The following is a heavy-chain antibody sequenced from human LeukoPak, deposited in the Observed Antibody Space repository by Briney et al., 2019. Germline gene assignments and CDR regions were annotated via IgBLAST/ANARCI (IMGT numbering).Heavy chain of an antibody. Sequence: GGSLRLSCAASGFTLSSYEMNWVRQAPGKGLEWVSYISRSGSAMYYADSVRGRFTISRDNSKNTLYMQMTSLRAEDTAVYYCAKRGSKSGSLQGGFDYWGQGTLVTVSS. V-gene: IGHV3-48*03. CDR3: AKRGSKSGSLQGGFDY. D-gene: IGHD3-3*01. CDR2: ISRSGSAM. CDR1: GFTLSSYE. J-gene: IGHJ4*02.